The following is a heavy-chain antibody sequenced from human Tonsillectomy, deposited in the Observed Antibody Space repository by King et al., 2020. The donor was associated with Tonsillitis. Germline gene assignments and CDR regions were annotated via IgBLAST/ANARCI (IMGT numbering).Heavy chain of an antibody. D-gene: IGHD3-10*01. CDR1: GFTFSSYG. J-gene: IGHJ4*02. CDR2: ISYDGSNK. V-gene: IGHV3-30*18. Sequence: VQLVESGGGVVQPGRSLRLSCAASGFTFSSYGMHWVRQAPGKGLEWVAVISYDGSNKYYADSVKGRFTISRDNSKNTLYLQMNSLRAEDTAVYYCAKDLLLWFGELPRGQGTLVTVS. CDR3: AKDLLLWFGELP.